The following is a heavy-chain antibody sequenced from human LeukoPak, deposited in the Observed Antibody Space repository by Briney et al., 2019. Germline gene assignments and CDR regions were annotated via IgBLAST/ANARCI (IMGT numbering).Heavy chain of an antibody. Sequence: SEALSLTCTVSGDSISRGAYYWSWIRQPPGKGLEWIGCIFHSGTTKYNPSLKSRLTMSVDRSKNQFSLKLSSLTAADTAVYYCARDPVGGFGEWDHWGQGKLVTVSS. CDR2: IFHSGTT. V-gene: IGHV4-30-2*01. D-gene: IGHD3-10*01. CDR3: ARDPVGGFGEWDH. CDR1: GDSISRGAYY. J-gene: IGHJ4*02.